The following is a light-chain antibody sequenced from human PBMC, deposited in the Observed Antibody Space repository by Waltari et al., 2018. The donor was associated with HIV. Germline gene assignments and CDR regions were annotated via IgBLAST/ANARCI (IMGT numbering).Light chain of an antibody. V-gene: IGLV1-40*01. Sequence: QSVLTQPPSVSGAPGQRVTISCTGSSSNIGAGYDVKWYHQLPGTAPKLLISGNNNRPSGVPDRFSGSKSGTSASLAITGLQSEDEADYYCQSYDSSLSGWVFGGGTKVTVL. CDR3: QSYDSSLSGWV. CDR1: SSNIGAGYD. CDR2: GNN. J-gene: IGLJ3*02.